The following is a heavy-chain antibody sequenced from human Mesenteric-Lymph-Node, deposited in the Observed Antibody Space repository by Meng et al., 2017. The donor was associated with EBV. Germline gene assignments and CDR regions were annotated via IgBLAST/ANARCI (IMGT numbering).Heavy chain of an antibody. Sequence: QGRLQGGGAGLLKPSETLSLTCAVSGESLSGYYWSWIRQSPGKGLEWIGEINHSGSTNYNPSLESRLTISVDTSRNHFSLKLTSVTAADTAVYYCARGRIDDYTKFFDYWGQGTLVTVSS. D-gene: IGHD4-11*01. CDR2: INHSGST. J-gene: IGHJ4*02. V-gene: IGHV4-34*01. CDR3: ARGRIDDYTKFFDY. CDR1: GESLSGYY.